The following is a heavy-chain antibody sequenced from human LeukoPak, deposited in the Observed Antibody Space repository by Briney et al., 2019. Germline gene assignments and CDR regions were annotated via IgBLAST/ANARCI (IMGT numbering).Heavy chain of an antibody. D-gene: IGHD3-3*01. Sequence: GGSLRLSCAASGFTFSSYSMNWVRQAPGKGLEWVSSISSSSSYIYYADSVKGRFTISRDNAKNSLYLQMNSLRAEDTAVYYCARRRGLWSGYPYGMDVWGQGTTVTVSS. CDR3: ARRRGLWSGYPYGMDV. CDR1: GFTFSSYS. J-gene: IGHJ6*02. CDR2: ISSSSSYI. V-gene: IGHV3-21*01.